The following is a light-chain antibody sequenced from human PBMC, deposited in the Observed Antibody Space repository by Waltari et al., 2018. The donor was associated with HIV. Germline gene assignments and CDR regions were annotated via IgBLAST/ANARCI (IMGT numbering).Light chain of an antibody. CDR1: QSLVHSDGTTC. CDR2: KIS. Sequence: DIVLAQSPLSSPVTLGQPASTSCRSSQSLVHSDGTTCLNWLQQRPGQPPRLLIYKISKRFSGVPDRFSGSGAGTDFTLQISRVELEDVGVYYCMQTTEFPYTFGQGTKLEIK. CDR3: MQTTEFPYT. V-gene: IGKV2-24*01. J-gene: IGKJ2*01.